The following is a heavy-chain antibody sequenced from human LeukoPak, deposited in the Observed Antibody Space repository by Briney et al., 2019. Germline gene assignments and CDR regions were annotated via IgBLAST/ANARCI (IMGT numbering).Heavy chain of an antibody. CDR3: VDERGCSSTSCYTDDNWFDP. V-gene: IGHV1-69*13. D-gene: IGHD2-2*02. Sequence: SVKVSCKASGGTFSSYAISWVRQAPGQGLEWMGGIIPIFGTANYAQKFQGRVTITADESTSTAYMELSSLRSEDTAVYYCVDERGCSSTSCYTDDNWFDPWGQGTLVTVSS. CDR2: IIPIFGTA. CDR1: GGTFSSYA. J-gene: IGHJ5*02.